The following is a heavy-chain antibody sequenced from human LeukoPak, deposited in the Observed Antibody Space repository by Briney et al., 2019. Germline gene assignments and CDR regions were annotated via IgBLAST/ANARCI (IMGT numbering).Heavy chain of an antibody. Sequence: GGSLRLSCAASGFTFSSYAMSWVRQAPGKGLEWVSTISGGGGGTYFADSVKGRFTISRDNSKNTLYLQMNSLRAEDTAVYYCASGQVTMIVVVPTAFDYWGQGTLVTVSS. CDR3: ASGQVTMIVVVPTAFDY. J-gene: IGHJ4*02. CDR2: ISGGGGGT. D-gene: IGHD3-22*01. V-gene: IGHV3-23*01. CDR1: GFTFSSYA.